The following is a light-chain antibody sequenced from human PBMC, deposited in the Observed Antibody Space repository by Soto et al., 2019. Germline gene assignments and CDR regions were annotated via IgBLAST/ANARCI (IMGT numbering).Light chain of an antibody. V-gene: IGLV3-21*04. CDR3: QVWDTTSDHPI. J-gene: IGLJ2*01. Sequence: SYVLTQRPSVSVAPEQTARITCGGDNIGDKAVHWYQHRPGQAPVLVIFYDFERPSGMHERFSGSNSGNTATLTISRVEAGDEADYYCQVWDTTSDHPIFGGGTKLTVL. CDR1: NIGDKA. CDR2: YDF.